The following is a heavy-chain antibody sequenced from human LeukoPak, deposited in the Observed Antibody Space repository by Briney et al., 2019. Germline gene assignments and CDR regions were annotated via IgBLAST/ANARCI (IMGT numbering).Heavy chain of an antibody. J-gene: IGHJ4*02. D-gene: IGHD3-10*01. CDR2: IYYSGST. CDR1: GGSISSYY. CDR3: ATLMVRGGGDY. V-gene: IGHV4-59*01. Sequence: SETLSLTCTVSGGSISSYYWSWIRQPPGKGLEWIAYIYYSGSTNYNPSLKSRVTISVDTSKNQFSLKLSSVTAADTAVYYCATLMVRGGGDYWGQGTLVTVSS.